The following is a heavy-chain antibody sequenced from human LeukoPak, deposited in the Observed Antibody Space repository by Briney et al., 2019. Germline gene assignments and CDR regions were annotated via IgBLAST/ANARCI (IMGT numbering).Heavy chain of an antibody. V-gene: IGHV1-2*06. CDR3: ARDKGYCSGGSCYREFDY. CDR2: INPNSGGT. CDR1: GYTFTGYY. Sequence: ASVKVSCKASGYTFTGYYMHWVRQAPGQGLEWMGRINPNSGGTNYAQKFQGRVTMTRDTSISTAYMELSSLRSEDTAVYYCARDKGYCSGGSCYREFDYWGQGTLVTVSS. D-gene: IGHD2-15*01. J-gene: IGHJ4*02.